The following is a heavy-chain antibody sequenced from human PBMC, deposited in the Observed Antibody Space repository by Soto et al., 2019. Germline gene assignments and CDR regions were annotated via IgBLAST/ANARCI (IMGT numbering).Heavy chain of an antibody. V-gene: IGHV1-8*01. CDR2: MNPNSGET. D-gene: IGHD2-15*01. CDR3: ARVAVAARPRWYNWFDP. CDR1: GYTFTDYD. J-gene: IGHJ5*02. Sequence: QEQLVQSGAEVKKPGASVKVSCKTSGYTFTDYDINWVRQATGQGLEWIGWMNPNSGETGYAQKFQGRVTMTRSASLSPAYLELRSLRSEDTAVYYCARVAVAARPRWYNWFDPGGQGTLVTVSS.